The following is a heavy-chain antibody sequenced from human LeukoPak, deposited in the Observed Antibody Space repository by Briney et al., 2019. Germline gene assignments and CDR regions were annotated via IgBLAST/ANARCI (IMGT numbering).Heavy chain of an antibody. Sequence: NPSETLSLTCAVYGGSFSGYYWSWIRQPPGKGLEWIGYIYYSGSTNYNPSLKSRVTISVDTSKNQFSLKLSSVTAADTAVYYCARGGDGYSPFDYWGQGTLVTVSS. CDR3: ARGGDGYSPFDY. CDR2: IYYSGST. CDR1: GGSFSGYY. J-gene: IGHJ4*02. D-gene: IGHD5-24*01. V-gene: IGHV4-59*01.